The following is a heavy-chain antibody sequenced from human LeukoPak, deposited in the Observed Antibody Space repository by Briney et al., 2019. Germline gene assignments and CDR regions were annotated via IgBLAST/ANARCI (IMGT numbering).Heavy chain of an antibody. D-gene: IGHD1-7*01. CDR1: GYSFTSYW. Sequence: GESLKISCKGSGYSFTSYWIGWVRQMPGKGLEWMGIIYPGDSDTRYRPSFQGQVTISADKSISTAYLQWSSLKASDTAMYYCARLNTAGTTFYYYYGMDVWGQGTTVTVSS. V-gene: IGHV5-51*01. J-gene: IGHJ6*02. CDR3: ARLNTAGTTFYYYYGMDV. CDR2: IYPGDSDT.